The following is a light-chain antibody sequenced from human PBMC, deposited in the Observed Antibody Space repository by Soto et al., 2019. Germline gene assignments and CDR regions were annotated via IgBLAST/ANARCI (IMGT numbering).Light chain of an antibody. CDR1: QSVGTY. CDR2: DAS. V-gene: IGKV3-11*01. J-gene: IGKJ4*01. Sequence: EIVLTQSPATLSLSPGERATLSCRASQSVGTYLAWYQQKPGQAPRLLIYDASNRATGIPARFSGSGSGTDFTLTISSLEPEDFAVYYCQPRSNWPRALTFGGGTKVEIK. CDR3: QPRSNWPRALT.